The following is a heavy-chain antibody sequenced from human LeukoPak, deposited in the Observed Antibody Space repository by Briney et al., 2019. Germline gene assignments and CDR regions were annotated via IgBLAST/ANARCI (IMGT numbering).Heavy chain of an antibody. CDR3: AKVVSYQWRNALDI. Sequence: GGSLRLSCAASGFSFSTYYVNWVRQAPGKGLEWVSCISSSSTYIYYADSVRGRFAISRDNAKNSLYLQMNSLRAEDTAVYYCAKVVSYQWRNALDIWGQGTMVTVSS. J-gene: IGHJ3*02. CDR2: ISSSSTYI. V-gene: IGHV3-21*01. CDR1: GFSFSTYY. D-gene: IGHD6-19*01.